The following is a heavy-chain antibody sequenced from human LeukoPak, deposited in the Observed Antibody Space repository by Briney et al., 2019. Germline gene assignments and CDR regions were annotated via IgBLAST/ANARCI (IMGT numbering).Heavy chain of an antibody. V-gene: IGHV4-4*07. Sequence: PSETLSLTCTVSGGSIRNYFWSWIRQPAGKGLEWIGRIYAGGNTDHNPSLKSRVTMSVDSSKNQFSLRLSSVTAADTAVYYCAREGGFYRPLDYSGQGTLVTVSS. CDR2: IYAGGNT. CDR1: GGSIRNYF. J-gene: IGHJ4*02. D-gene: IGHD6-25*01. CDR3: AREGGFYRPLDY.